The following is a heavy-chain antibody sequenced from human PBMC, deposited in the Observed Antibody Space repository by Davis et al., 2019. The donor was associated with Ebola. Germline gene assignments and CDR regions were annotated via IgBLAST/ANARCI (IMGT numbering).Heavy chain of an antibody. CDR3: AKDTSNIWFDI. D-gene: IGHD1-26*01. CDR1: GFTFSHYG. V-gene: IGHV3-33*03. J-gene: IGHJ3*02. Sequence: GESLKISCAASGFTFSHYGMHWVRQAPGKGLEWVAGIWSHGNDYVYADSMRGRFTISRDNSKNTLYLQMNGLRVEDTAIYYCAKDTSNIWFDIWGQGTNVTVSS. CDR2: IWSHGNDY.